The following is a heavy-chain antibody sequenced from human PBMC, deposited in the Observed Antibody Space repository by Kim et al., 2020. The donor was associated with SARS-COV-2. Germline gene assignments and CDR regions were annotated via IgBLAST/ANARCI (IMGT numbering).Heavy chain of an antibody. CDR3: ARARAAAPQVLDY. J-gene: IGHJ4*02. Sequence: GGSLRLSCAASGFTFSTYSMSWVRQAPGKGLEWVSYISGGSGTIYYADSVKGRFSISRDNAKNSLYLQLNSLRDEDTAVYYCARARAAAPQVLDYWGQGTLVTVSS. D-gene: IGHD6-6*01. CDR1: GFTFSTYS. V-gene: IGHV3-48*02. CDR2: ISGGSGTI.